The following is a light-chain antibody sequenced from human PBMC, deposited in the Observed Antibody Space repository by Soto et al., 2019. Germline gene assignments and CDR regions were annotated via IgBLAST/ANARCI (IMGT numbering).Light chain of an antibody. CDR1: QNIDDY. Sequence: DIQMTQSPSTLSASVGDRVTITCRASQNIDDYLAWYQQKPGKAPKLLIYDASNLQSGVPSRFSGSGSGTEFTLIISSLQPDDFATYYCQQSYSTPITFGQGTRLEIK. V-gene: IGKV1-5*01. CDR2: DAS. J-gene: IGKJ5*01. CDR3: QQSYSTPIT.